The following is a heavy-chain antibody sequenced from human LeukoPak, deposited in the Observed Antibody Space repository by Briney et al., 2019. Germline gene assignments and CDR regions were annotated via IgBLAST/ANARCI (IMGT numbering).Heavy chain of an antibody. Sequence: PSETLSLTCTVSGGSISSYYWSWIRQPPGKGLEWIGYIYYSGSTNYNPSLKSRVTISVDTSKNQFSLKLSSVTAADTAVYYCARGIMPMVIDYWGQGTLVTVSS. D-gene: IGHD3-10*01. CDR3: ARGIMPMVIDY. CDR2: IYYSGST. V-gene: IGHV4-59*01. J-gene: IGHJ4*02. CDR1: GGSISSYY.